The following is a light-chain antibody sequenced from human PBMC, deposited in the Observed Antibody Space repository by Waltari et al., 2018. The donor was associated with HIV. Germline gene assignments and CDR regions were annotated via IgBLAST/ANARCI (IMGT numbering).Light chain of an antibody. J-gene: IGLJ1*01. V-gene: IGLV3-25*03. CDR2: KDR. Sequence: SYELTQPPSVSVSPGQTARITCSGDALPKQNAYWYQQKPGQAPVLVIYKDRERPSGIPERVSGASSGTTVTLTISGVQAEDEADYYCQSADSSGTYVLGTGTKVTVL. CDR3: QSADSSGTYV. CDR1: ALPKQN.